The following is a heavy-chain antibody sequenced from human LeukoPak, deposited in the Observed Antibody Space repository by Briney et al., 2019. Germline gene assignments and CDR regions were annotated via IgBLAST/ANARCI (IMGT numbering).Heavy chain of an antibody. Sequence: PGGSLRLSCAASGFTFDDYGMSWVRQAPGKGLEWVSAISGSGGSTYYADSVKGRFTISRDNSKNTLYLQMNSLRAEDTAVYYCAKLLGITMVRGAPPSYWGQGTLVTVSS. D-gene: IGHD3-10*01. CDR3: AKLLGITMVRGAPPSY. CDR2: ISGSGGST. V-gene: IGHV3-23*01. J-gene: IGHJ4*02. CDR1: GFTFDDYG.